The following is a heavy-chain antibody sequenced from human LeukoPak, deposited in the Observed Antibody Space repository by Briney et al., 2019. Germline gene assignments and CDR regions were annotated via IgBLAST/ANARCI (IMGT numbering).Heavy chain of an antibody. CDR2: IIPIFGTA. Sequence: GSSVKVSCKASGGTFSSYAISWVRQAPGQGLEWMGGIIPIFGTANYAQKFQGRVTITTDESTSTAYMELSSLRSEDTAVYYCARVGGVGDSYYYYYMDVWGKGTTVTVSS. CDR3: ARVGGVGDSYYYYYMDV. V-gene: IGHV1-69*05. CDR1: GGTFSSYA. J-gene: IGHJ6*03. D-gene: IGHD3-16*01.